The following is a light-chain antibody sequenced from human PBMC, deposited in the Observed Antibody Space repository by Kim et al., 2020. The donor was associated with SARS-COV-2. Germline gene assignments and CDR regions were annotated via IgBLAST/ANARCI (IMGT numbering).Light chain of an antibody. V-gene: IGLV1-44*01. Sequence: GQRVTISCSGSRSNIGSNSVSWFQQLPGTAPKLLIYSNSQRPSGVPDRFSGSTSGTSASLAISGLQSEDETDYYCAAWDDSLNGVVFGGGTKVTVL. CDR1: RSNIGSNS. CDR2: SNS. J-gene: IGLJ2*01. CDR3: AAWDDSLNGVV.